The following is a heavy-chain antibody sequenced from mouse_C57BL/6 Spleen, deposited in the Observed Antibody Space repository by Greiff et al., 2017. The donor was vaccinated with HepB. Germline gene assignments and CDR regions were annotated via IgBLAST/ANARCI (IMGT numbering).Heavy chain of an antibody. J-gene: IGHJ2*01. CDR2: IDPANGNT. D-gene: IGHD2-10*01. CDR3: ARSMGAPAYFFDY. Sequence: VQLQQSVAELVRPGASVKLSCTASGFNIKNTYMHWVKQMPEQGLEWIGRIDPANGNTKYAPKFQGKATITADTSSNTAYLQLSSLTSEDTAIYYCARSMGAPAYFFDYWGQGTTLTVSS. CDR1: GFNIKNTY. V-gene: IGHV14-3*01.